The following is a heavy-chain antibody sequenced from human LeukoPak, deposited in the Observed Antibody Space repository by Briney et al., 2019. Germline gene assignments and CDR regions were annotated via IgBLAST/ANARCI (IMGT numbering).Heavy chain of an antibody. CDR1: GYTLTELS. Sequence: ASVKVSCKVCGYTLTELSMHWVRQAPGKGLEWMGGFDPEDGETIYAQKFQGRVTMTEDTSTDTAYMELSSLRSEDTAVYYCATKLRGPYYFDYWGQGTLVTVSS. J-gene: IGHJ4*02. D-gene: IGHD4-17*01. CDR3: ATKLRGPYYFDY. CDR2: FDPEDGET. V-gene: IGHV1-24*01.